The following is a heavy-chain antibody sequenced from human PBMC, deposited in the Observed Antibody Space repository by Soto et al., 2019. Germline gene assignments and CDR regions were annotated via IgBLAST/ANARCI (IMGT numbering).Heavy chain of an antibody. D-gene: IGHD6-6*01. Sequence: SETLSLTCTVSGGSISSGGYYWSWIRQHPGKGLEWIGYIYYSGSTYYNPSLKSRVTISVDTSKNQFSLKLSSVTAADTAVYYCARRIEARSNWFDPWGPGTLVTVSS. V-gene: IGHV4-31*03. CDR3: ARRIEARSNWFDP. CDR2: IYYSGST. CDR1: GGSISSGGYY. J-gene: IGHJ5*02.